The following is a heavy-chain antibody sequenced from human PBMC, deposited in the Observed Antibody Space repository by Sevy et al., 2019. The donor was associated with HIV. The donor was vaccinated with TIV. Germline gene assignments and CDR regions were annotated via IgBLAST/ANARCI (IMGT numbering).Heavy chain of an antibody. CDR1: GYTFSGYC. J-gene: IGHJ4*02. V-gene: IGHV1-2*02. CDR3: ARGGESLLYCGGDCYPDY. D-gene: IGHD2-21*02. CDR2: INPKSGGT. Sequence: ASVKVSCKPSGYTFSGYCIHWVRHAPGEGLEWMGWINPKSGGTNYAQKFQGRVTMTRDTSISTAYMELSRLRSDDTAVYYCARGGESLLYCGGDCYPDYWGQGTLVTVSS.